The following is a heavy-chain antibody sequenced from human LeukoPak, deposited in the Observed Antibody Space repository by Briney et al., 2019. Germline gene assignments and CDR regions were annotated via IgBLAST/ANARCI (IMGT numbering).Heavy chain of an antibody. D-gene: IGHD2-15*01. CDR1: GYTFSDFY. CDR2: INAGNGNT. J-gene: IGHJ4*02. V-gene: IGHV1/OR15-3*02. Sequence: ASVKVSCKISGYTFSDFYIHWVRQAPGQGLEWMGWINAGNGNTKYSQKFQGRVTITRDTSASTAYMELSSLRSEDTAVYYCARVYCSGGSCYLGGFDYWGQGTLVTVSS. CDR3: ARVYCSGGSCYLGGFDY.